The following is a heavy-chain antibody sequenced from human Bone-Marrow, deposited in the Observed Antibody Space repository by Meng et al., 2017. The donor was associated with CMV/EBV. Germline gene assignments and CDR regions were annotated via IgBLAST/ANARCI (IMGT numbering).Heavy chain of an antibody. CDR3: TKDGYDFWSGPPLRTQYNVDY. CDR2: ISSSGSTI. Sequence: GESLKISCAASGFTFSDYYMSWIRQPPGKGLEWVSYISSSGSTIYYADSVKGRFTISRDNSKNTLYLQMTSLRAEDTAVYYCTKDGYDFWSGPPLRTQYNVDYWGQGTLVTVSS. CDR1: GFTFSDYY. V-gene: IGHV3-11*04. D-gene: IGHD3-3*01. J-gene: IGHJ4*02.